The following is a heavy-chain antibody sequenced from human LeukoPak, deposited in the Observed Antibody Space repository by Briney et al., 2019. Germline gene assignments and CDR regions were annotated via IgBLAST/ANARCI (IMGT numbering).Heavy chain of an antibody. CDR2: IIPIFGTA. J-gene: IGHJ4*02. CDR1: GYTFTSYA. Sequence: SVKVSCKASGYTFTSYAISWVRQAPGQGLEWMGGIIPIFGTANYAQKFQGRVTITADKSTSTAYMELSSLRSEDTAVYYCARNAYDFWSGYFPDYWGQGTLVTVSS. V-gene: IGHV1-69*06. D-gene: IGHD3-3*01. CDR3: ARNAYDFWSGYFPDY.